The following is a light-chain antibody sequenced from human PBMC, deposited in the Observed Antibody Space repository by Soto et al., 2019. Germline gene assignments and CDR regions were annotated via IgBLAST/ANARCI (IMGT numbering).Light chain of an antibody. CDR2: GAS. V-gene: IGKV3-20*01. CDR1: QSINSRY. Sequence: EIVLTQSPGTLSLSPGERATLSCRASQSINSRYLAGYQQKPGQAPRLLSYGASSRATGIPDRFSGSGSGTDFTLTISRLDPEDFAGYYCQHFGSSPGFTVDPGTKVDIK. J-gene: IGKJ3*01. CDR3: QHFGSSPGFT.